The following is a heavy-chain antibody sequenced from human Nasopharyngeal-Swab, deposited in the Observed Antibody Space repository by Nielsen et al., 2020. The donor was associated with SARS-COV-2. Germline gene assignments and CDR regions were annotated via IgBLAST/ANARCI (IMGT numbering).Heavy chain of an antibody. D-gene: IGHD6-13*01. CDR2: ISYDGSNK. V-gene: IGHV3-30-3*01. Sequence: WIRQPPGKGLGWVAVISYDGSNKYYADSVKGRFTISRDNSKNTLYLQMNSLRAEDTAVYYCARDLSIAAASIWGQGTLVTVSS. J-gene: IGHJ4*02. CDR3: ARDLSIAAASI.